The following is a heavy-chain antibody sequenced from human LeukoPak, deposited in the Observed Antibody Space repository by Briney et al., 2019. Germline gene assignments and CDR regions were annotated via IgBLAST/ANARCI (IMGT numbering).Heavy chain of an antibody. D-gene: IGHD3-10*01. V-gene: IGHV3-30*04. CDR3: ARDYYGSGRTPPPFH. Sequence: SGGSLRLSCAASGFTFSSYAMHWVRQAPGKGLEWVAVISYDGSNKYYADSVKGRFTISRDNSKNTLYLQMNSLRAEDTAVYYCARDYYGSGRTPPPFHWGQGTLVMVSS. CDR1: GFTFSSYA. CDR2: ISYDGSNK. J-gene: IGHJ4*02.